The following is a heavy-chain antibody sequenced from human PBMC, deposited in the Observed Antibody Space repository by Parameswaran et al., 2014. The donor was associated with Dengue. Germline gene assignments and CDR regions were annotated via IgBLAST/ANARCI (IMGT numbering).Heavy chain of an antibody. J-gene: IGHJ4*02. V-gene: IGHV1-69*01. D-gene: IGHD3-22*01. CDR2: FNPVFGTA. CDR3: ARGGIHYESSGYPDY. Sequence: WVRQAPGQGLEWMGGFNPVFGTANYAQKFQVRVTITADESTSTAYMELSSLRSDDTAVYYCARGGIHYESSGYPDYWGQGTLVTVSS.